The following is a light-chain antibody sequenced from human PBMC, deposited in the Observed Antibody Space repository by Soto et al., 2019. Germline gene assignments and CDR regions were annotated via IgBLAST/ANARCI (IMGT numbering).Light chain of an antibody. Sequence: DIQMTQSPSSLSASVGDRVTITCRASQSISSYLNWYQQKPGKAPKLLIDAASSLQSAVPSRFSVSGSGTDYTLTISSLQPPDFATTYYQLSYPTPPAFGQGTNVEIK. J-gene: IGKJ1*01. CDR1: QSISSY. CDR3: QLSYPTPPA. CDR2: AAS. V-gene: IGKV1-39*01.